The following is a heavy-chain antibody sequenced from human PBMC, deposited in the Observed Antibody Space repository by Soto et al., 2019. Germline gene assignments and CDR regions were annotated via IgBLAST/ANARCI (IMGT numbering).Heavy chain of an antibody. Sequence: ASVQVSCKASVFSVDTTYCIHWVRRAPGQGLEWMGSINPNSGDTNYAQTFQGRVTMTRDTSISTAYMEVSSLTSDDTAVYYCGSPRSGPSPDVGHWGHGTVVTVSS. CDR2: INPNSGDT. J-gene: IGHJ4*01. D-gene: IGHD2-15*01. CDR1: VFSVDTTYC. V-gene: IGHV1-2*02. CDR3: GSPRSGPSPDVGH.